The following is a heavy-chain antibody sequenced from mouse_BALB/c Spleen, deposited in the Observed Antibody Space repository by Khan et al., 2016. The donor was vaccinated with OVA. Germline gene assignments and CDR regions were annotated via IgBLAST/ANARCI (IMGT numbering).Heavy chain of an antibody. V-gene: IGHV1S81*02. J-gene: IGHJ3*01. CDR3: SRSGYGSFAY. CDR2: INPSSGGT. Sequence: QVRLQQSGAELVKPGASVRLSCKASGYTFTSYYLYWVKQRPGQGLEWIGDINPSSGGTNFNEKFKSKATLTVDKSSSTAYIQLNSLTSEDSAVDYCSRSGYGSFAYWGQGTLVTVSA. CDR1: GYTFTSYY. D-gene: IGHD2-2*01.